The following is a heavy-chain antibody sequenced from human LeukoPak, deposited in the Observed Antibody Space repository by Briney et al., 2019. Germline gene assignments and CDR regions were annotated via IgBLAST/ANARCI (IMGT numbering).Heavy chain of an antibody. Sequence: GGSLRLSCAASGFAFSRQDMGWVRQAPGKGLEWVSAISDSGDRTYYVDSVKGRFTISRDNSKNTLYLQMNSLRAEDTAVYYCAKETVVVVAATPDAFDIWGQGTMVTVSS. CDR3: AKETVVVVAATPDAFDI. V-gene: IGHV3-23*01. D-gene: IGHD2-15*01. J-gene: IGHJ3*02. CDR1: GFAFSRQD. CDR2: ISDSGDRT.